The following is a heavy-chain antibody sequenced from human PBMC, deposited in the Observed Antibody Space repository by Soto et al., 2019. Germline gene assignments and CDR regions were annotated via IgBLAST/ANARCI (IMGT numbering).Heavy chain of an antibody. CDR2: IYTSGST. V-gene: IGHV4-4*07. J-gene: IGHJ4*02. CDR3: ARVRAEGWALADWVRYYFDY. CDR1: GGSISSYY. D-gene: IGHD3-3*02. Sequence: PSETLSLTCTVSGGSISSYYWSWIRQPAGKGLEWIGRIYTSGSTNYNPSLKSRVTMSVDTSKNQFSLKLSSVTAADTAVYYCARVRAEGWALADWVRYYFDYWGQGTLVTVSS.